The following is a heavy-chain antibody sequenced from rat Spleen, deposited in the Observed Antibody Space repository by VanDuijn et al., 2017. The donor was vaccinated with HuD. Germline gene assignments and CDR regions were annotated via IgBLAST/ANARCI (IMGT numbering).Heavy chain of an antibody. CDR1: GYSIASSYR. D-gene: IGHD4-3*01. V-gene: IGHV3-3*01. CDR2: IDRAGNT. CDR3: VRQDTSGYSNWFTY. Sequence: EVPLQESGPGLVKPSQSLSLTCSVTGYSIASSYRWTWIRKFPGSRLAWMGYIDRAGNTNYNPSLKSRISITRDTSKNQFFLQVNSVTTEDTATFYCVRQDTSGYSNWFTYWGQGTLVTVSS. J-gene: IGHJ3*01.